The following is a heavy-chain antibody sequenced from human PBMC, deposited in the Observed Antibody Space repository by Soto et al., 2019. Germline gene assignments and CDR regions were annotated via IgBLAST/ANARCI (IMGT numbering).Heavy chain of an antibody. CDR2: ISGSGGST. Sequence: GGSLRLSCAASGFTFSSYAMSWVRQAPGKGLEWVSGISGSGGSTYYAGSVKGRFTISRDNSKNTLYLQMNSLRAEDTAVYYCAKYGTGWVVLLWYFDYWGQGTLVTVSS. D-gene: IGHD2-15*01. CDR1: GFTFSSYA. CDR3: AKYGTGWVVLLWYFDY. V-gene: IGHV3-23*01. J-gene: IGHJ4*02.